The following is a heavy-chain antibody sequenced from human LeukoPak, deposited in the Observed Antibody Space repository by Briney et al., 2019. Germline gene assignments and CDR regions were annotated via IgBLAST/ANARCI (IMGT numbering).Heavy chain of an antibody. V-gene: IGHV4-38-2*01. CDR1: GYSISSGYY. Sequence: SETLSLTCAVSGYSISSGYYWGWIRQPPGKGLEWIGSIYHSGSSYYNPSLKSRVTISVDTSKNQFSLKLSSVTAADTAVYYCARWGKGILPAATIDYWGQGTLVTVSS. CDR3: ARWGKGILPAATIDY. CDR2: IYHSGSS. J-gene: IGHJ4*02. D-gene: IGHD2-2*01.